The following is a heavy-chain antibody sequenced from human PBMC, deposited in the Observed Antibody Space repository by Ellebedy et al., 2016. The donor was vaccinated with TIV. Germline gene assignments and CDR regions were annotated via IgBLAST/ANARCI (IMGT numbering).Heavy chain of an antibody. D-gene: IGHD1-26*01. CDR3: AGPGATRLDAFDV. Sequence: SETLSLXXTVSAGSTSNWYWSWLRQPPGKGLEWVGYTFHSGSTNYNPSLKNRVTISIDTPKNKFSLRLTSVTASDTAIYYCAGPGATRLDAFDVWGQGTMVTVSS. CDR2: TFHSGST. J-gene: IGHJ3*01. CDR1: AGSTSNWY. V-gene: IGHV4-4*08.